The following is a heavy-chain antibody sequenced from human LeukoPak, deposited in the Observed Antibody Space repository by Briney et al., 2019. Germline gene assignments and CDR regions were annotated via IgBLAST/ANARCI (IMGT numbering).Heavy chain of an antibody. J-gene: IGHJ4*02. CDR3: ARHPETYSSSWAFDY. D-gene: IGHD6-13*01. CDR2: INHSGST. CDR1: GGSFSGYY. V-gene: IGHV4-34*01. Sequence: SETLSLTCAVYGGSFSGYYWSWIRQPPGKGLEWIGEINHSGSTNYNPSLKSRVTISVDTSKNQFSLKLSSVTAADTAVYYCARHPETYSSSWAFDYWGQGTLVTVSS.